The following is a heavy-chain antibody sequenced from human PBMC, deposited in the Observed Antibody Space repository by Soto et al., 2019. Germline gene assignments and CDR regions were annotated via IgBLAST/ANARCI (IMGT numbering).Heavy chain of an antibody. CDR1: GFTFSSYW. CDR3: ARATTVRVIDYYYSYMDV. CDR2: IKQDGSEK. V-gene: IGHV3-7*01. D-gene: IGHD4-4*01. J-gene: IGHJ6*03. Sequence: PGGSLRLSCAAAGFTFSSYWMSWVRQAPGKGLEWVANIKQDGSEKYYVDSVKGRFTISRDNAKNSLYLQMNSLRAEDTAVYYCARATTVRVIDYYYSYMDVWGKGTTVTVSS.